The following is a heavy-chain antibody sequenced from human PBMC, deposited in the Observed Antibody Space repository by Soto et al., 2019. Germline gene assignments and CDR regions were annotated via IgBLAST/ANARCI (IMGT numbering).Heavy chain of an antibody. V-gene: IGHV1-18*01. J-gene: IGHJ6*02. CDR1: GYTFTSYG. D-gene: IGHD2-2*01. CDR2: ISAYNGNT. CDR3: ARSIVVVPAAMPLYYYYYGMDV. Sequence: QVQLVQSGAEVKKPGASVKVSCKASGYTFTSYGISWVRQAPGQGLEWMGWISAYNGNTNYAQKLQGRVTMTTDTSTSTAYMELRSLRSDDTAVYYCARSIVVVPAAMPLYYYYYGMDVWGQGTTVTVSS.